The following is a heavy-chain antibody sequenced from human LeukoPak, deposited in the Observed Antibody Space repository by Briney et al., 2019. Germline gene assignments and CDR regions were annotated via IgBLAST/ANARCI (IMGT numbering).Heavy chain of an antibody. CDR1: GGSISSYY. D-gene: IGHD2-2*01. V-gene: IGHV4-59*08. CDR3: ARHPNLGYCSSTSCYLGYGMDV. J-gene: IGHJ6*02. Sequence: SETLSFTCTVSGGSISSYYWSWIWQPPGKGLEWIGYIYYSGSTNYNPSLKSRVTISVDTSKNHFSLKLSSVTAADTAVYYCARHPNLGYCSSTSCYLGYGMDVWGQGTTVTVSS. CDR2: IYYSGST.